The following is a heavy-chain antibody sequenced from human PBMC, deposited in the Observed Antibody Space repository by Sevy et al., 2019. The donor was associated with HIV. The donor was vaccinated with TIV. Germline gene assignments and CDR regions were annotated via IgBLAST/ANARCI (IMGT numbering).Heavy chain of an antibody. J-gene: IGHJ4*02. CDR2: IYYSGST. Sequence: SETLSLTCTVSGGSISSGDYYWSWIRQHPGKGLEWIGYIYYSGSTYYNPSLKSRVTISVDTSKNQFSLKLSSVTAADTAVYYCATRSQAHFDYWGQGTLVTVSS. CDR3: ATRSQAHFDY. V-gene: IGHV4-31*03. CDR1: GGSISSGDYY.